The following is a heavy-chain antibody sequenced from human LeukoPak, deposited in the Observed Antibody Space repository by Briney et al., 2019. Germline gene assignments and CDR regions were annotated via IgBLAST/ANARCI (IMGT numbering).Heavy chain of an antibody. J-gene: IGHJ4*02. CDR1: GVSISDFH. CDR3: ARHVGHAAYFHH. D-gene: IGHD2-15*01. Sequence: TPSETLSLTCTVAGVSISDFHWSWLRQSPEKGLEWIGWITNSGDANYNPSLESRLAMSAETTKRQLSLRVTSVTDADTAVYYCARHVGHAAYFHHWGQGILVTVSS. V-gene: IGHV4-59*08. CDR2: ITNSGDA.